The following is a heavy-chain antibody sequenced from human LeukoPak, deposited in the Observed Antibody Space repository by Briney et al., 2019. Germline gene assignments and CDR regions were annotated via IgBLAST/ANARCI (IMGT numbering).Heavy chain of an antibody. D-gene: IGHD1-1*01. Sequence: GGSLRLSCAASGFTFDDYAMHWVRQAPGKGLEWVSGISWNSGSIGYADSVKGRITISRDNAKNSLYLQMNSLRAEDTALYYCAKGTGAVDAFDIWGQGTMVTVSS. V-gene: IGHV3-9*01. CDR1: GFTFDDYA. CDR2: ISWNSGSI. CDR3: AKGTGAVDAFDI. J-gene: IGHJ3*02.